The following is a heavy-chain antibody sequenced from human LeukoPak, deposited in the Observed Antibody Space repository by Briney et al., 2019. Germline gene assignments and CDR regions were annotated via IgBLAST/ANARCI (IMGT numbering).Heavy chain of an antibody. CDR1: GHSFTSYW. D-gene: IGHD1-1*01. CDR3: ATTTQFYYYYGMDV. V-gene: IGHV5-10-1*01. J-gene: IGHJ6*02. CDR2: IDPSDSYT. Sequence: GESLRISCKGSGHSFTSYWISWVRQMPGKGLEWMGRIDPSDSYTNYSPSFQGHVTISADKSISTAYLQWSSLKASDTAMYYCATTTQFYYYYGMDVWGQGTTVTVSS.